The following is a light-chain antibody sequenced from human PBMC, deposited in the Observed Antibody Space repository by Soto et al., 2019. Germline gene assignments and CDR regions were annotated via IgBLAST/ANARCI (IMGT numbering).Light chain of an antibody. J-gene: IGKJ1*01. V-gene: IGKV3-15*01. CDR1: QSVSSY. CDR3: QQYNNWPRT. Sequence: EILMTQSPATLSVSPGERATLSCRASQSVSSYLAWYQQKPGQPPRLLIYGASTRATGIPARFSGSGSVTEFTLTISSLQSEDFAGYYCQQYNNWPRTFGQGTKVEIK. CDR2: GAS.